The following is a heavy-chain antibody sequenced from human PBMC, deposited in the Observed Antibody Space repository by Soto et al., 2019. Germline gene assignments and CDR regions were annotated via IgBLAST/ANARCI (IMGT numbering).Heavy chain of an antibody. CDR2: IYYSGST. D-gene: IGHD3-9*01. CDR3: ARTYYAILTGLANGAFDI. Sequence: QVQLQESGPGLVKPSQTLSLTCTVSGGTISSGGYYWSWIRQHPGKGLEWIGYIYYSGSTYYNPTSKCRVTITVETSKNQFSLKLSSGTAADAAVYYCARTYYAILTGLANGAFDIWGQGTMVTVSS. V-gene: IGHV4-31*03. J-gene: IGHJ3*02. CDR1: GGTISSGGYY.